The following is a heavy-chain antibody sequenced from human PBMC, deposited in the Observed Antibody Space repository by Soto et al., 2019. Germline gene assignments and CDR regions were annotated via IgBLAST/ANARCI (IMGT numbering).Heavy chain of an antibody. V-gene: IGHV5-51*01. D-gene: IGHD6-13*01. J-gene: IGHJ2*01. CDR3: ARTTGIAAAGTFRYFDL. CDR2: IYPGDSDT. Sequence: VAAVKSSGKGSGCSFTSYWSGWVRQMPGKGLEWMGIIYPGDSDTRYSPSFQGQVTISANKSISTAYLQWSSLKASDTAMYYCARTTGIAAAGTFRYFDLWGRGTLVTVSS. CDR1: GCSFTSYW.